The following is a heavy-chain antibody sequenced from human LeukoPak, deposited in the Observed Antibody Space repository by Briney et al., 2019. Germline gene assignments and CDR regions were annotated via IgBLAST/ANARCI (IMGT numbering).Heavy chain of an antibody. Sequence: SQTLSLTCTVSGGSISSGGYYWSWIRQHPGKGLEWIGFISYSETTYYNPSHKSRVSISVDTSKNQFSLKQSSVTAADTAVYYCARRAYYYDSSGHYTAFDYWGQGTLVTVSS. J-gene: IGHJ4*02. CDR2: ISYSETT. CDR3: ARRAYYYDSSGHYTAFDY. CDR1: GGSISSGGYY. V-gene: IGHV4-31*03. D-gene: IGHD3-22*01.